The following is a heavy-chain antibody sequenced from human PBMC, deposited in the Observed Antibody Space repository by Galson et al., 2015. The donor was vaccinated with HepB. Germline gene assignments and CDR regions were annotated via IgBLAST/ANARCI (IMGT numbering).Heavy chain of an antibody. J-gene: IGHJ4*02. D-gene: IGHD2-2*03. Sequence: QSGAEVKKPGESLKISCKGSGYSFTSYWIGWVRQMPGKGLEWMGIIYPGDSDTRYSPSFQGQVTISADKSISTAYLQWSSLKASDTAMYYCARLGVRRLMDIVVVPAAMLYWGQGTLVTVSS. CDR2: IYPGDSDT. V-gene: IGHV5-51*01. CDR1: GYSFTSYW. CDR3: ARLGVRRLMDIVVVPAAMLY.